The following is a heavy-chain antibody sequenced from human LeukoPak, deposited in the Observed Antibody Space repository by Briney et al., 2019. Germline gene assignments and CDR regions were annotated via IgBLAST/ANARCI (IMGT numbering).Heavy chain of an antibody. Sequence: SVKVSCKASGYTFTSYGISWVRQAPGQGLEWMGRIIPILGIANYAQKFQGRVTITADKSTSTAYMELSSLRSEDTAVYYCARAYTRASSGSYSDYWGQGTLVTVSS. J-gene: IGHJ4*02. V-gene: IGHV1-69*04. CDR2: IIPILGIA. CDR1: GYTFTSYG. D-gene: IGHD3-10*01. CDR3: ARAYTRASSGSYSDY.